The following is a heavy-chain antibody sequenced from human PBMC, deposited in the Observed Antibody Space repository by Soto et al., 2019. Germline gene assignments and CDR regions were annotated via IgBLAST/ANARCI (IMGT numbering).Heavy chain of an antibody. V-gene: IGHV3-74*01. D-gene: IGHD3-22*01. CDR1: GFTFTSYW. Sequence: PGGSLRLSCAASGFTFTSYWMNWVRQVPGRGLVWVSRLSPDGTTTDYADSVKGRFTISRDNAKSTMYLQMNSLRAEDTAVYYCARDPTYFYDSSGYYDYWGQGTLVTVSS. CDR2: LSPDGTTT. CDR3: ARDPTYFYDSSGYYDY. J-gene: IGHJ4*02.